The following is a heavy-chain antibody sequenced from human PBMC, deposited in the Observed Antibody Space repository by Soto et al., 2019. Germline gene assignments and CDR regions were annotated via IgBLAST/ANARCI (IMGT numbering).Heavy chain of an antibody. Sequence: EVQLVESGGGLVQPGGSLRLSCAASGLSVSLNYMTWVRQAPGKGLEWVSVINSGGDTYYADSVKGRFTISRDNYKNALYLKMNSLRAEDTAVYYCTRDRYDTNGSFDYWGQGTQVTVSS. CDR2: INSGGDT. J-gene: IGHJ4*02. CDR1: GLSVSLNY. D-gene: IGHD2-8*01. V-gene: IGHV3-66*01. CDR3: TRDRYDTNGSFDY.